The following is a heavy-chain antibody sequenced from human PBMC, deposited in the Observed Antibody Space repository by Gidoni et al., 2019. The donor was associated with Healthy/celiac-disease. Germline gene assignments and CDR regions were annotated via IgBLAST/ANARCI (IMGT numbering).Heavy chain of an antibody. CDR2: ISGSGGST. Sequence: EAPLLESGGGLVKPGGSLRLSCAASGFTFSSYAMRWVRQAPGKGLEWVSAISGSGGSTYYADSVKGRFTISRDNSKNTLYLQMNSLRAEDTAVYYCANYYYDSSGYSPADYWGQGTLVTVSS. V-gene: IGHV3-23*01. D-gene: IGHD3-22*01. CDR1: GFTFSSYA. CDR3: ANYYYDSSGYSPADY. J-gene: IGHJ4*02.